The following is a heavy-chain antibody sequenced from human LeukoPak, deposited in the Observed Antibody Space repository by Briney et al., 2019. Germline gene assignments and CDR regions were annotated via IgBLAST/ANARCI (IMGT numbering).Heavy chain of an antibody. CDR3: ASRSINWYKWNNWFDS. V-gene: IGHV3-48*01. CDR2: TSSDGKTT. Sequence: PGGSLRLPCAASGFTFTDYSMNWVRQAPGRGLECISYTSSDGKTTWYADSVKGRFTVSRDNAKNSLYLQMNSLRVEDTALYYCASRSINWYKWNNWFDSWGQGTLVTVSS. J-gene: IGHJ5*01. CDR1: GFTFTDYS. D-gene: IGHD6-13*01.